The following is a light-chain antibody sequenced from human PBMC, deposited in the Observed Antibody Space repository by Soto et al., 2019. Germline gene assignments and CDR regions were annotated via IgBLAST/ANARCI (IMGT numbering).Light chain of an antibody. CDR1: QTISSW. Sequence: THFPSILIGFVGHRFTIFYSASQTISSWLAWYQQKPGKAPKLLIYKASTLKSGVPSRFSGSGSGTEFTLSISSLHPDDFSTYYCQHYNSYSEAFSQGTKVDIK. J-gene: IGKJ1*01. CDR2: KAS. V-gene: IGKV1-5*03. CDR3: QHYNSYSEA.